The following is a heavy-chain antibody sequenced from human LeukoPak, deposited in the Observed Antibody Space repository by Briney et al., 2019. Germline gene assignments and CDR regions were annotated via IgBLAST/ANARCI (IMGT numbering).Heavy chain of an antibody. V-gene: IGHV3-21*04. J-gene: IGHJ4*02. CDR2: ITCTSTNI. D-gene: IGHD5-18*01. Sequence: GGSQRLSCGASGFTFSSYSMNWVRQAPGKGLEWGSSITCTSTNIYYADSVKGRLTSSRDNSKNTMYLQMNSLRAEDTAVYYCAKRIQSAMAMGYWGQGTLVTVSS. CDR1: GFTFSSYS. CDR3: AKRIQSAMAMGY.